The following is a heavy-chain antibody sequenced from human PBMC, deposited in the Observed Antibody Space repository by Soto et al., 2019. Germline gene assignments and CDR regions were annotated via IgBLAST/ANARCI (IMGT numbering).Heavy chain of an antibody. V-gene: IGHV3-30*18. CDR1: GFTFSSYG. J-gene: IGHJ4*02. Sequence: HPGGSLRLSCAASGFTFSSYGMHWVRQAPGKGLEWVAVISYDGSNKYYADSVKGRFTISRDNSKNTLYLQMNSLSAEDTAVYYCAKDTKRQRYFDWLPFDYWGQGTLVTVSS. CDR3: AKDTKRQRYFDWLPFDY. D-gene: IGHD3-9*01. CDR2: ISYDGSNK.